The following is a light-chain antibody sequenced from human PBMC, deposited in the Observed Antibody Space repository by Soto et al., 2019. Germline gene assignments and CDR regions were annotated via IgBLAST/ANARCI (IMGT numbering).Light chain of an antibody. Sequence: DIQMTQSPSSLSASVGDRVTITCRASQSISSYLNWYQQKPGKAPKLLIYAASSLQSGVPSRFSGSGSGTDLTLTIGSLQPEDFATYYCQQSYSTSITFGQGTRLEIK. CDR2: AAS. CDR3: QQSYSTSIT. J-gene: IGKJ5*01. V-gene: IGKV1-39*01. CDR1: QSISSY.